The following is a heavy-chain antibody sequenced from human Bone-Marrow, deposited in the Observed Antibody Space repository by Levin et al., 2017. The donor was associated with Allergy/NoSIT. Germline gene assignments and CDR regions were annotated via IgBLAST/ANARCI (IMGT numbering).Heavy chain of an antibody. CDR2: IFHSGST. CDR1: GFSINSAYY. Sequence: SETLSLTCGVSGFSINSAYYWAWIRQTPGKGLDWIGSIFHSGSTYYNPYLKSRVSMSQDRSRNQFSLELTSVTAADTAIYYCARGDNMIRGSLDSWGQGTLVTVSS. D-gene: IGHD3-10*01. CDR3: ARGDNMIRGSLDS. V-gene: IGHV4-38-2*01. J-gene: IGHJ4*02.